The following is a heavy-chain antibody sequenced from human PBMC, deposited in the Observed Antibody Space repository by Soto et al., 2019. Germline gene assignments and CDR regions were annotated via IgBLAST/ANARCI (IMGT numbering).Heavy chain of an antibody. CDR3: ASYVRGPTFYFAS. CDR2: ISDTGDDT. Sequence: EVQLLESGGGLVQPGGSLRLSCAASGLSVRTYAMSWVRQAPGQGLEWVSVISDTGDDTYYADSVKGRFTISRDSSRNTLYLRMHSLRAEDTAVDYCASYVRGPTFYFASWGHGTLVT. V-gene: IGHV3-23*01. J-gene: IGHJ4*01. D-gene: IGHD3-10*02. CDR1: GLSVRTYA.